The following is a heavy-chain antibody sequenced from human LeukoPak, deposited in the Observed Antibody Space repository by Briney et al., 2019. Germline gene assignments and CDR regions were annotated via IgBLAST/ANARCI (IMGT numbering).Heavy chain of an antibody. CDR3: AESLIYLWFGELSGHAFDI. V-gene: IGHV3-9*01. CDR1: GFTFDDYA. J-gene: IGHJ3*02. D-gene: IGHD3-10*01. CDR2: ISWNSGSI. Sequence: GGSLRLSCAASGFTFDDYAMHWVRQAPGKGLEWVSGISWNSGSIGYADSVKGRFTISRDNAKNSLYLQMNSLRAEDTALYYCAESLIYLWFGELSGHAFDIWGQGTMVTVSS.